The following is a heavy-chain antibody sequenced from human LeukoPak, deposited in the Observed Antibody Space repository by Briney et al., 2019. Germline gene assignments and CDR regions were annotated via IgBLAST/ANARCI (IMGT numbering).Heavy chain of an antibody. Sequence: GGSLRLSCAASGFTFSSYEMNWVRQAPGKGLEWVSSISSSSSYIYYADSVKGRFTISRDNAKNSLYLQMNSLRAEDTAVYYCAREGRSRCPDYWGQGTLVTVSS. CDR2: ISSSSSYI. CDR3: AREGRSRCPDY. V-gene: IGHV3-21*01. CDR1: GFTFSSYE. J-gene: IGHJ4*02. D-gene: IGHD4-17*01.